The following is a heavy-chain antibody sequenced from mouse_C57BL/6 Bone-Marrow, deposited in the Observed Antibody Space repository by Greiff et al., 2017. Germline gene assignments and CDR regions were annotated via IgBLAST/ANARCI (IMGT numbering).Heavy chain of an antibody. Sequence: QVQLKESGAELARPGASVKLSCKASGYTFTSYGISWVKQRTGQGLEWIGEIYPRSGNTYYNEKFKGKATLTADKSSSTAYMELRSLTSEDSAVYFRARGDGNFYFDYWGQGTTLTVSS. CDR3: ARGDGNFYFDY. CDR1: GYTFTSYG. CDR2: IYPRSGNT. D-gene: IGHD2-1*01. J-gene: IGHJ2*01. V-gene: IGHV1-81*01.